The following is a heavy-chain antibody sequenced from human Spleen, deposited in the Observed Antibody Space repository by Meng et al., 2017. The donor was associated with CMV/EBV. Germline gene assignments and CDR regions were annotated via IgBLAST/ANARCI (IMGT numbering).Heavy chain of an antibody. CDR2: ISVYTDNT. Sequence: GYTFTSYGISWVRQAPGQGLEWVGWISVYTDNTSSAQKFQGRLTMTTDTSTSTAYMELRSLRSDDTAVYYCARDSPSLYSSSPGIDFWGQGTLVTVSS. J-gene: IGHJ4*02. CDR3: ARDSPSLYSSSPGIDF. V-gene: IGHV1-18*04. CDR1: GYTFTSYG. D-gene: IGHD6-6*01.